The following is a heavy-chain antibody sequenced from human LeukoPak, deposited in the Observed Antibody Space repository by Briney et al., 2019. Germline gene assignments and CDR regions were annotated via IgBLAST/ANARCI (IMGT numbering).Heavy chain of an antibody. CDR1: GFSVTNNY. Sequence: GGSLRLSCAVSGFSVTNNYMSWVRQAPGKGLEWVSYISSGSTYTNYADSVKGRFTISRDNAKNSLYLQMDSLRAEDTAVYYCARAVDTTTRRAFAVWGQGTMVTVSS. J-gene: IGHJ3*01. CDR3: ARAVDTTTRRAFAV. CDR2: ISSGSTYT. V-gene: IGHV3-11*05. D-gene: IGHD5-18*01.